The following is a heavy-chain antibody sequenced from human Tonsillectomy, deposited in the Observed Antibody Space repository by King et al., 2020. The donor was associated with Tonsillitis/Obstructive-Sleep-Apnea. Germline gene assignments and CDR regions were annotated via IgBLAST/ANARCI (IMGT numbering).Heavy chain of an antibody. V-gene: IGHV4-39*01. J-gene: IGHJ3*02. CDR2: IYYSGST. CDR1: GGSISSSTYY. Sequence: QLQESGPGLVKPSETLFLTCTVSGGSISSSTYYWGWIRQPPGKGLEWIGTIYYSGSTYYNPSLKTRVTISVDTSNNQFSLKLSSVTAADTAVYYCAGRVQLERWGDAFNIWGQGTMVTVSS. CDR3: AGRVQLERWGDAFNI. D-gene: IGHD1-1*01.